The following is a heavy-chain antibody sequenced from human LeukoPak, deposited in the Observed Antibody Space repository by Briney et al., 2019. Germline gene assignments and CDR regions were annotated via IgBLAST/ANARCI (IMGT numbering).Heavy chain of an antibody. J-gene: IGHJ3*02. D-gene: IGHD5/OR15-5a*01. CDR2: INPNSGGT. CDR1: GYTFTGYY. CDR3: ARDLASRGVSHWPDDAFDI. Sequence: GASVKVSCKASGYTFTGYYMHWVRQAPGQGLEWMGWINPNSGGTNYAQKFQGRVTMTRDTSISTAYMELSRLRSDDTAVYYCARDLASRGVSHWPDDAFDIWGQGTMVTVSS. V-gene: IGHV1-2*02.